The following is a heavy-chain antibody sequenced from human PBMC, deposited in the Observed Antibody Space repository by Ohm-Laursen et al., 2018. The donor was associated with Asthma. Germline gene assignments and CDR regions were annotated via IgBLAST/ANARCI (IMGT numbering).Heavy chain of an antibody. Sequence: GSLRLSCTASGFTFSDYYMNWVRQAPGKGLEWVASIKQDGTEEFYVDSVKGRFTISRDNAKNLLFLEMINLRAEDTAVYYCATSRRLGYWGQGTLVTVSS. J-gene: IGHJ4*02. V-gene: IGHV3-7*01. CDR3: ATSRRLGY. D-gene: IGHD6-6*01. CDR2: IKQDGTEE. CDR1: GFTFSDYY.